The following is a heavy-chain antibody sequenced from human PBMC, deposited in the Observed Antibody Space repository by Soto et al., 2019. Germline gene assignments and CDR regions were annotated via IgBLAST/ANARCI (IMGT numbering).Heavy chain of an antibody. D-gene: IGHD6-13*01. CDR2: IYSGGST. Sequence: GGSLRLSCAASGFTVSSNYMTWVRQAPGQGLERLSAIYSGGSTYCADSVKGRVTISRDNSKNTLYLQMNSLRAEDTAVYYCARARSTAAGLFDYWGLGTLVTVSS. J-gene: IGHJ4*02. CDR1: GFTVSSNY. CDR3: ARARSTAAGLFDY. V-gene: IGHV3-53*01.